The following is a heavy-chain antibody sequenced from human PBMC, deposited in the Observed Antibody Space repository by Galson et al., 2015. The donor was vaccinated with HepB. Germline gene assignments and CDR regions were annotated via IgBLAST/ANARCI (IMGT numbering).Heavy chain of an antibody. CDR2: ISRSSSNR. CDR1: GFTFSTYS. D-gene: IGHD2-2*01. Sequence: SLRLSCAASGFTFSTYSMNWVRQAPGKGLEWISYISRSSSNRYYADSVNGRFTISRDDAKNSLYLQMNSLRDEDTAVYYCTRDRYCTSTTCSGYYYGMDVWGQGTTVTGSS. V-gene: IGHV3-48*02. J-gene: IGHJ6*02. CDR3: TRDRYCTSTTCSGYYYGMDV.